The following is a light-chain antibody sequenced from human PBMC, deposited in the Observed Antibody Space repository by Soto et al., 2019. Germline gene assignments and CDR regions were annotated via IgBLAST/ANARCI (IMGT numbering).Light chain of an antibody. V-gene: IGKV2-28*01. Sequence: DIVMTQSPLSLPVTPGEPASISCRSSQSLLHSNGYNYLDWYLQKPGQSPRLLIYLGSNRASGVADRFSGSGSGTDYTLKISRVEAEDVGVYYCMQALQTPITFGQGTRLEIK. CDR1: QSLLHSNGYNY. CDR2: LGS. J-gene: IGKJ5*01. CDR3: MQALQTPIT.